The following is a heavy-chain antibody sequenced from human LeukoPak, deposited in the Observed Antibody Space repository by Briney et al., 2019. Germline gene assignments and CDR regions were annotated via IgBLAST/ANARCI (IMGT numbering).Heavy chain of an antibody. J-gene: IGHJ4*02. CDR3: ARDRGCNWGQFDY. D-gene: IGHD7-27*01. V-gene: IGHV3-53*01. CDR1: GFTFSSYA. CDR2: MYSGGGT. Sequence: GGSLRLSCAASGFTFSSYAMSWVRQAPGKGLEWVSLMYSGGGTYYADSVKGRFTISRDSSKNTLYLQMNSLRAEDTAVYYCARDRGCNWGQFDYWGQGALVTVSS.